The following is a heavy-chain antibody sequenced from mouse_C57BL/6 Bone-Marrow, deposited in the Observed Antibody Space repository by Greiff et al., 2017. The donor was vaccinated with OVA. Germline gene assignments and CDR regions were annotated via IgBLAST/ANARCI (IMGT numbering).Heavy chain of an antibody. CDR3: TRGLLWLRRGWFDD. CDR2: IDPETGGT. CDR1: GYTFTDYE. V-gene: IGHV1-15*01. Sequence: QVQLQQSGAELVRPGASVTLSCKASGYTFTDYEMHWVKQTPVHGLEWIGAIDPETGGTAYNQKFKGKAILTADKSSSTAYMELRSLTSEDSAVYYCTRGLLWLRRGWFDDWGQGTTLTVSS. D-gene: IGHD2-2*01. J-gene: IGHJ2*01.